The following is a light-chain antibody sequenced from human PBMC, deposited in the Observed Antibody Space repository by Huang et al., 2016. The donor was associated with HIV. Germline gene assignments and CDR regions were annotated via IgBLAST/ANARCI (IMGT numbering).Light chain of an antibody. CDR1: QGISNW. V-gene: IGKV1-12*01. CDR2: AAS. CDR3: QQANSFPELS. Sequence: DIQMTQSPSSVSASVGDRVTITCRASQGISNWLAWYQQKPGKAPTRLIYAASNLQSGAPSRFSGGGSGTFFTLTISSLQPEDSAIYYCQQANSFPELSFGGGTRVEI. J-gene: IGKJ4*01.